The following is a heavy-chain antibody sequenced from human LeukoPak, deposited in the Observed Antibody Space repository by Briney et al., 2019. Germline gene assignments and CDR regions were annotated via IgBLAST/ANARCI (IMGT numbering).Heavy chain of an antibody. V-gene: IGHV3-48*03. CDR1: GFSFRSFE. Sequence: HTGGSLRLSCAASGFSFRSFEMNWVRQTPGKGLEWVSYISSSGRTIYYADSVKGRFIISRDNVKNSLYLQMNSLRVEDTAVYYCARVYGGNPDYWGQGTLVTVSS. D-gene: IGHD4-23*01. CDR2: ISSSGRTI. CDR3: ARVYGGNPDY. J-gene: IGHJ4*02.